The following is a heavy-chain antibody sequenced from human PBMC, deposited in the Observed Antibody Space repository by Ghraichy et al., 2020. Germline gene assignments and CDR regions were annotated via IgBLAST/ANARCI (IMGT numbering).Heavy chain of an antibody. CDR1: GGSISSYY. V-gene: IGHV4-59*08. Sequence: LNISCTVSGGSISSYYWSWIRQPPGKGLEWIGYIYYSGSTNYNPSLKSRVTISVDTSKNQFSLKLSSVTAADTAVYYCARRGLYDSSGYPFDYWGQGTLVTVSS. D-gene: IGHD3-22*01. J-gene: IGHJ4*02. CDR3: ARRGLYDSSGYPFDY. CDR2: IYYSGST.